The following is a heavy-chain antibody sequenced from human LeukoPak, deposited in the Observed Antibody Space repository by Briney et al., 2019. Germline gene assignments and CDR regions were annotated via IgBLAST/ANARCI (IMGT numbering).Heavy chain of an antibody. CDR3: ARDGDYFDY. Sequence: GGSLRLSCAASGFTFSSHWMSWVRQAPGKGLEWVANIKRDGSVKYYVDSVKGRFTISRDNGKNSLYLQMNSLRVEDTAVYYCARDGDYFDYWGQGTPVTVSS. CDR1: GFTFSSHW. CDR2: IKRDGSVK. D-gene: IGHD3-16*01. V-gene: IGHV3-7*01. J-gene: IGHJ4*02.